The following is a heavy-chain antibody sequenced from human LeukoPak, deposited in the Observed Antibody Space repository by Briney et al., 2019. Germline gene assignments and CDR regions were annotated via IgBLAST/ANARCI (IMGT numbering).Heavy chain of an antibody. D-gene: IGHD4-11*01. CDR3: ARQSNDYSDYTFES. V-gene: IGHV4-59*08. CDR2: IFYSGNT. CDR1: GGSISGYY. J-gene: IGHJ4*02. Sequence: PSETLSLTCTVSGGSISGYYWSWIRQAPGKELEWIGYIFYSGNTRYNPSLKSRVTISIDTPKNQFSLKLSSVTAADSAVYYCARQSNDYSDYTFESWGQGTLATVSS.